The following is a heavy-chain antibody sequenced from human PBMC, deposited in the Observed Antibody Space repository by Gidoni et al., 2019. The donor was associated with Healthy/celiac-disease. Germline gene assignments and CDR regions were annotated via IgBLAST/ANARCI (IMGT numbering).Heavy chain of an antibody. Sequence: EVQLVESGGGLVQPGGSLRLSCAASGFTFSSYCMSWVRQAPGKGLEWVANIKQDGSEKYYVDSVKGRFTISRDNAKNSLYLQMNSLRAEDTAVYYCARDSDTYYDFWSGLPGGYYYYGMDVWGQGTTVTVSS. CDR2: IKQDGSEK. D-gene: IGHD3-3*01. J-gene: IGHJ6*02. V-gene: IGHV3-7*03. CDR1: GFTFSSYC. CDR3: ARDSDTYYDFWSGLPGGYYYYGMDV.